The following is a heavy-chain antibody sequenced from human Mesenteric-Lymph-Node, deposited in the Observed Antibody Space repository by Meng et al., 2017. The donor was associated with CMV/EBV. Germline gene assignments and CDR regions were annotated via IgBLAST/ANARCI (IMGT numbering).Heavy chain of an antibody. V-gene: IGHV3-53*01. CDR2: IYSGGTT. J-gene: IGHJ4*02. Sequence: GESLKISFAASGFTVSSNYLTWVRQAPGKGLEWVSVIYSGGTTYYADSVKGRFTISRDNSKNTLYLQMNNLRAEDTAVYYCASGVYGEYGSGSYYNEEIWGQGTLVTVSS. CDR1: GFTVSSNY. CDR3: ASGVYGEYGSGSYYNEEI. D-gene: IGHD3-10*01.